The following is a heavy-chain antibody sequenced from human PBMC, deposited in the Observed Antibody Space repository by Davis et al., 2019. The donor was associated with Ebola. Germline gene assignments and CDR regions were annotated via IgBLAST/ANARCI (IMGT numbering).Heavy chain of an antibody. V-gene: IGHV3-48*04. J-gene: IGHJ6*02. D-gene: IGHD6-13*01. CDR3: ASSSWYDYYYYGMDV. CDR2: ISSSGSTI. CDR1: GFTFSSYW. Sequence: GGSLRLSCAASGFTFSSYWMHWVRQAPGKGLEWVSYISSSGSTIYYADSVKGRFTISRDNAKNSLYLQMNSLRAEDTAVYYCASSSWYDYYYYGMDVWGQGTTVTVSS.